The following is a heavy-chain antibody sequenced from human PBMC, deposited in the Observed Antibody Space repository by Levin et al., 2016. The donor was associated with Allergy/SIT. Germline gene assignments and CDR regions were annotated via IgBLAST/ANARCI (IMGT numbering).Heavy chain of an antibody. Sequence: ASVKVSCKASGYAFTTYFAHWVRQAPGQGLEWMAWINPDTGVTTNAQKFQGRVTMTRDTSTSTVYMELSRLTSEDTAVYYCARDGALDYWGQGTRVTVSS. CDR3: ARDGALDY. CDR1: GYAFTTYF. CDR2: INPDTGVT. V-gene: IGHV1-2*02. J-gene: IGHJ4*02.